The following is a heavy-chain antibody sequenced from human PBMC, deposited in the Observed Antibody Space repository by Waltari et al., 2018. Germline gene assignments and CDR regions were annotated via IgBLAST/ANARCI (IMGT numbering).Heavy chain of an antibody. Sequence: EVQLLESGGGLVQPGGSLRLSCAASGFYFSGNAMSWVRQAPGKGLGWVSAFSGSGENTYYADSVKGRFTISRDNSQNTLFLQMNSLRADDTAVYYCTKDLYSWSYDFWGQGTLVTVSS. CDR3: TKDLYSWSYDF. D-gene: IGHD1-26*01. V-gene: IGHV3-23*01. CDR2: FSGSGENT. CDR1: GFYFSGNA. J-gene: IGHJ4*02.